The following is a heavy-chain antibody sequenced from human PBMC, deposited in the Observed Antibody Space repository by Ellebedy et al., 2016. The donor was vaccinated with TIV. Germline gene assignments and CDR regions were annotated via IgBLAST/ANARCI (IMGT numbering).Heavy chain of an antibody. CDR1: GYTFTGHY. CDR3: ARWGDDYSNAYYFDH. J-gene: IGHJ4*02. Sequence: ASVKVSXXASGYTFTGHYLHWVRQAPGQGLEWMGWIRPHSGGTNYAEKFQGRVTMTRDTSTSTAYMDLSRLRPDDTAVYYCARWGDDYSNAYYFDHWGQGTPVTVSS. CDR2: IRPHSGGT. V-gene: IGHV1-2*02. D-gene: IGHD4-11*01.